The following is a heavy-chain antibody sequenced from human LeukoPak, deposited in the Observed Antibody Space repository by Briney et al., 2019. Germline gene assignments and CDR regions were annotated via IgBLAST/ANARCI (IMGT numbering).Heavy chain of an antibody. J-gene: IGHJ4*02. CDR2: INPSGGST. D-gene: IGHD6-19*01. CDR1: GYTFTSYY. V-gene: IGHV1-46*01. CDR3: ARRMAGTFSFDY. Sequence: ALVKVSCKASGYTFTSYYMHWVRQAPGQGLEWMGIINPSGGSTSYAQKFQGRVTMTRDTSTSTVYMELSSLRSEDTAVYYCARRMAGTFSFDYWGQGTLVTVSS.